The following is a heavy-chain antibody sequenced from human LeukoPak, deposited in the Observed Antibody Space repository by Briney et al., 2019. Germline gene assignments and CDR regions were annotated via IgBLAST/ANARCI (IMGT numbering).Heavy chain of an antibody. J-gene: IGHJ4*02. CDR1: GFTFSSYA. CDR3: AKEETMSTVTTYCDY. CDR2: IRGSGGST. D-gene: IGHD4-17*01. Sequence: SGGSLRLSCAASGFTFSSYAMSWVRQAPGKGLEWVSAIRGSGGSTYYADSVKGRFTISRDNSKNTLYLQMNSLRAEDTAVYYCAKEETMSTVTTYCDYWGQGTLVTVSS. V-gene: IGHV3-23*01.